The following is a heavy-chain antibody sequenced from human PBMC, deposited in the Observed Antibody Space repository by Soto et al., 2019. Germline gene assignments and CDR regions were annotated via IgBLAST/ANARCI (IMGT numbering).Heavy chain of an antibody. D-gene: IGHD1-1*01. CDR2: MNPNSGNT. CDR3: AQLERRRGGFDP. J-gene: IGHJ5*02. V-gene: IGHV1-8*01. Sequence: ASVKVSCKASGYTFTSYDINWVRQATGQGLEWMGWMNPNSGNTDYAQKFQGRVTMTRNTSISTAYVELSSLRSEDTAVYYCAQLERRRGGFDPWGQGTLVTVSS. CDR1: GYTFTSYD.